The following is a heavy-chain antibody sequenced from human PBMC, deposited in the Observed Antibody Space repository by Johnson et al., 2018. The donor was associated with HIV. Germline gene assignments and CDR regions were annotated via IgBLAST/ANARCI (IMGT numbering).Heavy chain of an antibody. Sequence: VQLVESGGGVVRPGGSLRLSCAASGFTFDDFGMGWVRQAPGKGLEWVSGINWTGGSKGYAESVTGRFSISSDNSKNTLYLQMNSLRAEDTAVYYCARVEITIFGVALGVDALDIWGQGTMVTVSS. J-gene: IGHJ3*02. D-gene: IGHD3-3*01. CDR1: GFTFDDFG. CDR3: ARVEITIFGVALGVDALDI. V-gene: IGHV3-20*04. CDR2: INWTGGSK.